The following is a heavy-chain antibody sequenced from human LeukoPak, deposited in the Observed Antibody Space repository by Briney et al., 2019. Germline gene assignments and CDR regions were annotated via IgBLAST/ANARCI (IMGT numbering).Heavy chain of an antibody. CDR3: AKATFDVYDFWSGYYEGVDY. CDR2: ISRSGGST. CDR1: GFTFSSYA. J-gene: IGHJ4*02. Sequence: GGSLRLSCAASGFTFSSYAMSWVRQAPGKGLEWVSAISRSGGSTYYADSVKGRFTISRDNSKNTLYLQMNSLRAEDTAVYYCAKATFDVYDFWSGYYEGVDYWGQGTLVTVSS. D-gene: IGHD3-3*01. V-gene: IGHV3-23*01.